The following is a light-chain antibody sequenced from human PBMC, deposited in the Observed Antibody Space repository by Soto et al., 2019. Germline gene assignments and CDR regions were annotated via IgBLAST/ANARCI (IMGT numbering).Light chain of an antibody. Sequence: QSVLTQPASVSGSPGQSITISCTGTSNDVGGYNYVSWFQQHPGKAPKLLIFEVSNRPSGVSHRFSGSKSGNTASLTISGLQAEDEADYYCSSFTSTSTFVFGSGTKVT. J-gene: IGLJ1*01. CDR2: EVS. CDR3: SSFTSTSTFV. CDR1: SNDVGGYNY. V-gene: IGLV2-14*01.